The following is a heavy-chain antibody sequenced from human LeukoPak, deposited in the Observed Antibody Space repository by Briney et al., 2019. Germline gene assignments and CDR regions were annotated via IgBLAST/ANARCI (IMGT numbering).Heavy chain of an antibody. CDR1: GGTFSSYA. J-gene: IGHJ4*02. CDR2: IIPIFGTA. Sequence: GSSVKVSCKASGGTFSSYAISWVRQAPRQGLEWMGGIIPIFGTANYAQKFQGRVTITADESTSTAYMELSSLRSEDTAVYYCARSFSGSSSWTTVDYWGQGTLVTVSS. V-gene: IGHV1-69*01. D-gene: IGHD6-13*01. CDR3: ARSFSGSSSWTTVDY.